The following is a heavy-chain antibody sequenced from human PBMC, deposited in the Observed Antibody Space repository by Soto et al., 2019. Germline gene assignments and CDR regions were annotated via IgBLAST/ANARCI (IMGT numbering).Heavy chain of an antibody. D-gene: IGHD2-15*01. CDR3: ARKVVADYNWFDP. V-gene: IGHV4-59*08. CDR2: IYYSGST. Sequence: PSETLSLTCTVSGGSISSYYWSWIRQPPGKGLEWIEYIYYSGSTNYNPSLKSRVTISVDTSKNQFSLKLSSVTAADTAVYYCARKVVADYNWFDPWGQGTLVTVSS. CDR1: GGSISSYY. J-gene: IGHJ5*02.